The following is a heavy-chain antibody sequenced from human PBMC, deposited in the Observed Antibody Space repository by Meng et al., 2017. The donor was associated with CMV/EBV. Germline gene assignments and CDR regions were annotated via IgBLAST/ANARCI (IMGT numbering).Heavy chain of an antibody. CDR1: GHTFTSEY. CDR2: INPSGGST. V-gene: IGHV1-46*01. CDR3: ARESGSVGDY. J-gene: IGHJ4*02. D-gene: IGHD1-26*01. Sequence: HVQFVQSRTEVKEPGASVKVSGKAAGHTFTSEYVDWERQAPGQGLKWIGIINPSGGSTSYAQKFQGRVTMTRDTSTSTVYMELSSLRSEDTAVYYCARESGSVGDYWGQGTLVTVSS.